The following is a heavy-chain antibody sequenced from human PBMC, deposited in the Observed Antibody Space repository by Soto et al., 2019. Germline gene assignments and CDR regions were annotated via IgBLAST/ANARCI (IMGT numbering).Heavy chain of an antibody. V-gene: IGHV5-10-1*01. J-gene: IGHJ6*02. CDR1: EYSFTSYG. CDR3: ARHSRYCGGDCPMDV. Sequence: VESQKISCRGSEYSFTSYGSSWVRQMPGKGLEWMGRIDPSDSYTNYSPSFQGHVTISADKSISTAYLQWSSLKASDTAMYYCARHSRYCGGDCPMDVWGQGTTVTVSS. D-gene: IGHD2-21*02. CDR2: IDPSDSYT.